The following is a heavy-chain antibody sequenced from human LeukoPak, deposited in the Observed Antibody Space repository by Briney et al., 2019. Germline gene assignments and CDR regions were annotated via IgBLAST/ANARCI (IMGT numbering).Heavy chain of an antibody. V-gene: IGHV1-8*01. D-gene: IGHD2-2*01. CDR1: GYTFTSYD. CDR2: MNPNSGNT. J-gene: IGHJ6*02. Sequence: ASVKVSCKASGYTFTSYDINWVRQATGQGLEWMVWMNPNSGNTGYAQKFQGRVTMTRNTSISTAYMELSSLRSEDTAVYYCARKGYCSSTSCFSIYYYGMDVWGQGTTVTVSS. CDR3: ARKGYCSSTSCFSIYYYGMDV.